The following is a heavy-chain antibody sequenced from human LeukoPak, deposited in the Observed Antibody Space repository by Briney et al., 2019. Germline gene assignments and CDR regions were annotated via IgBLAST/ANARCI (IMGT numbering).Heavy chain of an antibody. Sequence: PSETLSLTCTVSGGSISSGNYYWSWIRQPAGKGLEWIGRIYTSGSTNYNPSLKSRVTISVDTSKNQFSLKLSSVTAADTAVYYCARTHQRAITMIVVAHDAFDIWGQGTMVTVSS. CDR2: IYTSGST. CDR1: GGSISSGNYY. V-gene: IGHV4-61*02. D-gene: IGHD3-22*01. CDR3: ARTHQRAITMIVVAHDAFDI. J-gene: IGHJ3*02.